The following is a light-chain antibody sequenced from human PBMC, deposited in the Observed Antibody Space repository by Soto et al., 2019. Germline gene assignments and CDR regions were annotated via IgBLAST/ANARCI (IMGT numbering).Light chain of an antibody. J-gene: IGLJ3*02. V-gene: IGLV2-14*01. CDR1: SNDIGLYNY. Sequence: QSVLTQPASVSGSPGQSITISCTGTSNDIGLYNYVSWYQQHPGKAPKLVIYEVTYRPSGVSDRFSGSKSDNTASLTISVLQAEYEADYYCSSYTLSSTWVFGGGTKLTVL. CDR3: SSYTLSSTWV. CDR2: EVT.